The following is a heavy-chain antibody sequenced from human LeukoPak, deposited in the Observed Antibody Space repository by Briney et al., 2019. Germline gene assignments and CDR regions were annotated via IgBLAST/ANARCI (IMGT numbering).Heavy chain of an antibody. V-gene: IGHV1-46*01. D-gene: IGHD4/OR15-4a*01. CDR3: VRAMWYGGNPSGAFDI. CDR1: GYTFTNYY. CDR2: IDPSGGST. Sequence: ASVKVSCKASGYTFTNYYMHWVRQAPGQGLEWMGIIDPSGGSTSYAQKFQGRVTMTRDTSTTTVYMELSSLRSEDTAVYYCVRAMWYGGNPSGAFDIWGQGTMVTVSS. J-gene: IGHJ3*02.